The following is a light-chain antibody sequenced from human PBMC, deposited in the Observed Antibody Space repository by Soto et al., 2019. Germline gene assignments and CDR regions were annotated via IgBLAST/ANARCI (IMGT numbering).Light chain of an antibody. CDR3: SSYAGRNNLWV. CDR1: SSDVGGYKY. Sequence: QSVLTQSPSASGSPGQSVTISCTGTSSDVGGYKYVSWYQQHPGKAPKLMIYEVSKRPSGVPDRFSGSKSGNTASLTVSGLQAEDEADYYCSSYAGRNNLWVFGGGTQLTVL. J-gene: IGLJ3*02. CDR2: EVS. V-gene: IGLV2-8*01.